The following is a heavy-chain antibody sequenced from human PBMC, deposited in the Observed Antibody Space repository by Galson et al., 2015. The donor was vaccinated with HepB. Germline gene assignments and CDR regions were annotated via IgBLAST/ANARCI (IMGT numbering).Heavy chain of an antibody. CDR3: AKVRPWYDDFWSGYHDY. Sequence: SLRLSCAASGFTFSSYAMSWVRQAPGKGLEWVSAISGSGGSTYYADSVKGRFTISRDNSKNTLYLQMNSLRAEDTAVYYCAKVRPWYDDFWSGYHDYWGQGTLVTVSS. CDR2: ISGSGGST. CDR1: GFTFSSYA. V-gene: IGHV3-23*01. D-gene: IGHD3-3*01. J-gene: IGHJ4*02.